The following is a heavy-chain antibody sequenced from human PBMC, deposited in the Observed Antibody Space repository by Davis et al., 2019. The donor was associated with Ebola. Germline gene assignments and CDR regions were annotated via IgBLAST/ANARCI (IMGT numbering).Heavy chain of an antibody. Sequence: PGGSLRLSCTVSGASMTSYYWSWIRQPPGKGLEWIGYVAYTGNTVYNTSLKSRVTISGDTSKKQFSLKLNSVTAADTAVYYCASGGLVQAALYPWGQGTMVTVSS. J-gene: IGHJ3*01. D-gene: IGHD2-2*01. V-gene: IGHV4-59*01. CDR1: GASMTSYY. CDR2: VAYTGNT. CDR3: ASGGLVQAALYP.